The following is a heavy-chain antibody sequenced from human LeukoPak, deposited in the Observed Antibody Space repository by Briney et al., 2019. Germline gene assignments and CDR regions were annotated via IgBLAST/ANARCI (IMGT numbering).Heavy chain of an antibody. CDR2: IIPIFGTA. CDR1: GGTFSSYA. D-gene: IGHD6-13*01. CDR3: ARGAIAAGPMDV. V-gene: IGHV1-69*05. Sequence: SVKVSCKASGGTFSSYAISWVRQAPGQGLEWMGGIIPIFGTANYAQKFQGRVTITTDESASTAYMELSSLRPEDTAVYYCARGAIAAGPMDVWGKGTTVTVSS. J-gene: IGHJ6*03.